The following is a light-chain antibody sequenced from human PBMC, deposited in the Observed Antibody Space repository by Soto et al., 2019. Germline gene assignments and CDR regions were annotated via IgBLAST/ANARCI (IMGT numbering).Light chain of an antibody. Sequence: QSVLTQPPSASGSPGQSVTISCTGASSDVGGYNFVSWYQHHPGKAPRLMIYDVTQRPSGVPARFSGSKSGNTASLTVSGLHVDDEAYYYCSSYAGSSIPVAFGGGTKLTVL. CDR3: SSYAGSSIPVA. J-gene: IGLJ2*01. CDR2: DVT. V-gene: IGLV2-8*01. CDR1: SSDVGGYNF.